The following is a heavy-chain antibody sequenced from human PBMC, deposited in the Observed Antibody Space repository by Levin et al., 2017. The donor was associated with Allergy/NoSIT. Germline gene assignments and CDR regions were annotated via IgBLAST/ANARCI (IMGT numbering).Heavy chain of an antibody. CDR1: GGSFSGYY. D-gene: IGHD4-17*01. CDR2: INHSGST. CDR3: ARVDYGDYGHSDY. J-gene: IGHJ4*02. V-gene: IGHV4-34*01. Sequence: SETLSLTCAVYGGSFSGYYWSWIRQPPGKGLEWIGEINHSGSTNYNPSLKSRVTISVDTSKNQFSLKLSSVTAADTAVYYCARVDYGDYGHSDYWGQGTLVTVSS.